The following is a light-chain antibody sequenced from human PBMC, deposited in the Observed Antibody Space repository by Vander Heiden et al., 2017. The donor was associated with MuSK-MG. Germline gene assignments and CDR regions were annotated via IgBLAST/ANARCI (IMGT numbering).Light chain of an antibody. Sequence: SYVLTQPPPVSGAPGQTARITCGGNNIESKSVHWYQQKPGQAPVLVIYYDRDRPSGIPERFSGSNSGNTATLTISGVEAGDEADYFCQAWDTSTDHWVFGGGTKLTVL. V-gene: IGLV3-21*04. CDR1: NIESKS. CDR3: QAWDTSTDHWV. J-gene: IGLJ3*02. CDR2: YDR.